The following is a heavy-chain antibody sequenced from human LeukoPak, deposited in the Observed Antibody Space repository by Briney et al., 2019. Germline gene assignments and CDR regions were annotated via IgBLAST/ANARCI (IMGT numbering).Heavy chain of an antibody. D-gene: IGHD3-9*01. J-gene: IGHJ4*02. CDR3: ARRPRNDILTGTPFDY. CDR1: GGSISSGGYS. V-gene: IGHV4-30-2*02. CDR2: IYHSGST. Sequence: SQTLSLTCAVSGGSISSGGYSWGWIRQPPGKGLEWIGYIYHSGSTDSNPSLKSRVTISVDTSKNQFSLKLRSVTAADTAVYYCARRPRNDILTGTPFDYWGQGILVTVSS.